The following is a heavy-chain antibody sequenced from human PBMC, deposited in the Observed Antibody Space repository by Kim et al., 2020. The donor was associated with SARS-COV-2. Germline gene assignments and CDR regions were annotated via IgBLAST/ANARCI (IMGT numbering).Heavy chain of an antibody. V-gene: IGHV3-23*01. D-gene: IGHD6-13*01. J-gene: IGHJ3*02. CDR3: AYISAPSKYSSSWKQDGFDI. Sequence: GGSLRLSCAASGFTFSNYAMTWVRQAPEKGLEWVSGISGGSGSTYYADSVKGRFTISRDNSKNTLYLQMSNLRAEDTAVYYCAYISAPSKYSSSWKQDGFDIWGQGTMVTVSS. CDR2: ISGGSGST. CDR1: GFTFSNYA.